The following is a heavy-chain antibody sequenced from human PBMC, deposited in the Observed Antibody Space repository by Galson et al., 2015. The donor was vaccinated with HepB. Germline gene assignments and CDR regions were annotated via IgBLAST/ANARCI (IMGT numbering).Heavy chain of an antibody. J-gene: IGHJ6*03. V-gene: IGHV3-21*01. CDR3: ARRGHETGFYYYYMDV. CDR1: GFTLSSYG. D-gene: IGHD1-14*01. Sequence: SLRLSCAASGFTLSSYGMNWVRQAPGKGLEWVSFISSGSSYIYYADSVKGRFTISRDNAKKSLYLQMNSLRVEDTAMYYCARRGHETGFYYYYMDVWGKGTTVTVSS. CDR2: ISSGSSYI.